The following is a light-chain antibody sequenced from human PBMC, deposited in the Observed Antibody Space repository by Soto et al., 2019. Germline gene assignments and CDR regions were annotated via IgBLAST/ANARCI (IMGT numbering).Light chain of an antibody. CDR3: QQSHSAPLT. V-gene: IGKV1-39*01. Sequence: QMIQSPSSLFASVGDRVTITCRASQSISSHLNWYQQKVGQTPRLLIYAASTLQSEVPPRFSGSGSGTEFTLTISGLQREDFATYYCQQSHSAPLTFGGGTKIQI. CDR2: AAS. J-gene: IGKJ4*01. CDR1: QSISSH.